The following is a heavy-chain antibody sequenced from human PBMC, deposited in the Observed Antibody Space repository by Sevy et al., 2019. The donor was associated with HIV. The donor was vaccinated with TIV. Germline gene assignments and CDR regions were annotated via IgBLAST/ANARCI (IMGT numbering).Heavy chain of an antibody. CDR3: ARGGDSIVVVPAANWFDP. J-gene: IGHJ5*02. Sequence: GGSLRLSCAASGFTFSDYYMSWIRQAPGKGLEWVSYISSSSSYTNYADSVKGRFTISRDNAKNSLYLQMNSLRAEDSAVYYCARGGDSIVVVPAANWFDPWGQGTLVTVSS. CDR1: GFTFSDYY. D-gene: IGHD2-2*01. V-gene: IGHV3-11*06. CDR2: ISSSSSYT.